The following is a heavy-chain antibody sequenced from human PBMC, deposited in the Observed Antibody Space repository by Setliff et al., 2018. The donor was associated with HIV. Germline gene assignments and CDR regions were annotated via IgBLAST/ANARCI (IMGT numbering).Heavy chain of an antibody. CDR1: GFTFSDSV. J-gene: IGHJ4*02. D-gene: IGHD2-2*01. CDR3: AKEDQRVTSVDY. CDR2: ISVDGSGK. Sequence: GGSLRLSCTASGFTFSDSVMHWVRQPPGKGLEWVAAISVDGSGKFYADSVKGRFTISRDNSKNTLFLQMNSLRSEDTAVYYCAKEDQRVTSVDYWGQGTPVTVSS. V-gene: IGHV3-30*01.